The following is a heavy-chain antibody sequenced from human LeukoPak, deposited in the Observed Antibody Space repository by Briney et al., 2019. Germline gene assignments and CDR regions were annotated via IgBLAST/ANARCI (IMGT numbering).Heavy chain of an antibody. V-gene: IGHV3-33*01. CDR1: GFIFSNYG. D-gene: IGHD1-20*01. CDR3: ARDNFGFDY. J-gene: IGHJ4*02. Sequence: GGSLRLSCAASGFIFSNYGMHWVRQAPGKGLEWVALIDSVKGRFTISRDNSNNMVYLQMNSLRDEDTAVYYCARDNFGFDYWGQGTLVTVSS.